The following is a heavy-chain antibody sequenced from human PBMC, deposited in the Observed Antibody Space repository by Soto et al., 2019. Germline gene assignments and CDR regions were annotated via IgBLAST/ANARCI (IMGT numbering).Heavy chain of an antibody. CDR2: ISSSSSTI. D-gene: IGHD1-26*01. CDR3: ARGRYNGEPQRDGAFDI. J-gene: IGHJ3*02. V-gene: IGHV3-48*01. Sequence: EVQLVESGGGLVQPGGSLRLSCAASGFTFSSYSMNWVRQAPGKGLEWVSYISSSSSTIYYADSVKGRFTISRDNAKNSLYLQMNSLRAEDTAVYYCARGRYNGEPQRDGAFDIWGQGTMVTVSS. CDR1: GFTFSSYS.